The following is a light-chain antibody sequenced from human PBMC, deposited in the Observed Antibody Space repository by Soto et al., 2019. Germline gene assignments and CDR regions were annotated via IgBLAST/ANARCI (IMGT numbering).Light chain of an antibody. V-gene: IGLV1-47*01. CDR3: AAWDDSLSDQWV. CDR2: RNN. J-gene: IGLJ3*02. Sequence: QSVQTQPPSASGTPGQRVTISCSGSSSNIGSNYVYWYQQLPGTAPKLLIYRNNQRPSGVPDRFSGSKSGTSASLAISGLRSEDEADYYCAAWDDSLSDQWVFGGGTKLTVL. CDR1: SSNIGSNY.